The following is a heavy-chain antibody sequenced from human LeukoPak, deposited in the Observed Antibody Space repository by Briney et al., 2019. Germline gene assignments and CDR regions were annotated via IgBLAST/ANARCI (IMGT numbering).Heavy chain of an antibody. CDR1: GASVSSIGYS. J-gene: IGHJ3*02. CDR2: IYQSGSA. D-gene: IGHD3-22*01. Sequence: SQTLSLTCGVSGASVSSIGYSWSWIRQPPGRGLEWIGYIYQSGSASYNPSLQSRVTISIDKSKNQFSLNLNSVTAADTAVYYCARNSYYDNSGEGAFDIWGQGTMVTVSS. V-gene: IGHV4-30-2*01. CDR3: ARNSYYDNSGEGAFDI.